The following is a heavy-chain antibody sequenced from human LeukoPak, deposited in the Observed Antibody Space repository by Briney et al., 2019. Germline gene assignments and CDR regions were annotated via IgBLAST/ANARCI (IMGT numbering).Heavy chain of an antibody. J-gene: IGHJ6*03. CDR2: VYSGGST. V-gene: IGHV3-53*01. D-gene: IGHD3-22*01. CDR1: GFTVSSNY. CDR3: AGTYYYDSSGYYYRYYYYMDV. Sequence: GGSLRLSYAASGFTVSSNYMSWVRQAPGKGLEGVSVVYSGGSTYYADSVKGRFTISRDNSKNTLYLQMNSLRAEDTAVYYCAGTYYYDSSGYYYRYYYYMDVWGKGTTVTVSS.